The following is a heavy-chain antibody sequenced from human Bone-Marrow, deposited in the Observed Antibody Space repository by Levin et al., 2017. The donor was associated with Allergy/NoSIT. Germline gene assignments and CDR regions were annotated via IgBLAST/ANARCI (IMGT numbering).Heavy chain of an antibody. V-gene: IGHV3-49*04. CDR1: GFTFGEYG. Sequence: LSLTCAASGFTFGEYGMSWVRQAPGKGLEWVGFIRSTAYGGTAEYAASVKGRFTISRDDSKSIAYLQMNSLKSEDTAVYYCTRILGESKWGQGTLVTVSS. J-gene: IGHJ4*02. CDR2: IRSTAYGGTA. CDR3: TRILGESK. D-gene: IGHD3-16*01.